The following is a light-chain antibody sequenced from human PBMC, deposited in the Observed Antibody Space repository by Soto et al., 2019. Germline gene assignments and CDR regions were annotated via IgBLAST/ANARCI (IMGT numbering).Light chain of an antibody. Sequence: QDVVTQEPSRTVSPGGTVTLTCGSSTGAVTSNHHPYWFQQKAGQAPRTLIYDTSNKHSWTPARFSGSLLGDKAALTLSGAQPEDEAQYYCLLSYNAARVFGGGTKLTVL. CDR1: TGAVTSNHH. V-gene: IGLV7-46*01. CDR3: LLSYNAARV. CDR2: DTS. J-gene: IGLJ2*01.